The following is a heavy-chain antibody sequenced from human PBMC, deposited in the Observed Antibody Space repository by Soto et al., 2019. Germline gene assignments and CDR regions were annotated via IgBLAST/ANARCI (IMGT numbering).Heavy chain of an antibody. CDR3: VKDRVPGAYGNYYGMDV. CDR2: ISYDGSDK. Sequence: GGSLRFSCRVSGFTFNNSGMHWVRQAPGKGLEWMAVISYDGSDKYYADSVKGRVIISRDNSKNTLNLEMNSLRAEDTAIYYCVKDRVPGAYGNYYGMDVWGQGTTVTVSS. D-gene: IGHD5-12*01. V-gene: IGHV3-30*18. J-gene: IGHJ6*02. CDR1: GFTFNNSG.